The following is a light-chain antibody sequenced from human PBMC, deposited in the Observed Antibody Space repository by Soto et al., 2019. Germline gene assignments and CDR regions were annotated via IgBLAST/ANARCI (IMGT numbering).Light chain of an antibody. V-gene: IGLV1-47*01. J-gene: IGLJ3*02. Sequence: QSVVTQPPSASGTPGQKVTISCSGSSSNIGSNFVYWYQQLPGTAPKLLIYKDNQRPSGVPDRFSGSKSGTSVSLAISGLLPEDEGEYYCSVWEDNVDGWVFGGGTKLTVL. CDR2: KDN. CDR3: SVWEDNVDGWV. CDR1: SSNIGSNF.